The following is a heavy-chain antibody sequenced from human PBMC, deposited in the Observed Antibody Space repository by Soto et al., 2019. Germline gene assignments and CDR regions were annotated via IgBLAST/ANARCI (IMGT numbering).Heavy chain of an antibody. Sequence: GESLKISCNGSGYTFTNYWINWVRQMPGKGLEWMGRIDPSDSYTNYSPSFQGHVTISADKSISTASLQWSSLKASDSAIYYCARQAKYDILTGYFPFGDWGQGTLVTVSS. CDR3: ARQAKYDILTGYFPFGD. D-gene: IGHD3-9*01. CDR1: GYTFTNYW. CDR2: IDPSDSYT. J-gene: IGHJ4*02. V-gene: IGHV5-10-1*01.